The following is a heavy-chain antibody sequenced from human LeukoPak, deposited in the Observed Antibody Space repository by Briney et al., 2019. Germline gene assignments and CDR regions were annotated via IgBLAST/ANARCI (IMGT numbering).Heavy chain of an antibody. V-gene: IGHV5-51*01. CDR2: FYPGDSDT. Sequence: GESLKISCKGSGYSFTNYCIGWVRQMPGKGLEWMALFYPGDSDTRYSPSFQGQVTISADKSISTAYLQWSSLRASDTAMYYCARISSGYSLYWGQGTLVTVSS. D-gene: IGHD5-24*01. CDR3: ARISSGYSLY. CDR1: GYSFTNYC. J-gene: IGHJ4*02.